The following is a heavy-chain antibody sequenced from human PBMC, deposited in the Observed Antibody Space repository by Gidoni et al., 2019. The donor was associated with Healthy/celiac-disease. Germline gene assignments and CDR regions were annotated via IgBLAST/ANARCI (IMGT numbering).Heavy chain of an antibody. CDR2: ISGSGGST. CDR3: ANASNYSFYYYMDV. D-gene: IGHD3-10*01. CDR1: GLPFSSYA. J-gene: IGHJ6*03. V-gene: IGHV3-23*01. Sequence: EVQLLESGGGLVQPGGSLRLSCAASGLPFSSYAMSWVRQAPGKGLEWVSAISGSGGSTYYADSVKGRFTISRDNSKNTLYLQMNSLRAEDTAVYYCANASNYSFYYYMDVWGKGTTVTVSS.